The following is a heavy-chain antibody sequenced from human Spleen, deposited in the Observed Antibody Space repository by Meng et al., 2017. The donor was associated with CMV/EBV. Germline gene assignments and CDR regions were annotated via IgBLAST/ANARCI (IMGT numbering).Heavy chain of an antibody. V-gene: IGHV4-59*01. CDR3: ARATSSVIAMVRGAKGGPFDY. D-gene: IGHD3-10*01. CDR2: GYYTGSA. CDR1: SSYY. Sequence: SSYYWRWIRRPPGKGLEWIGYGYYTGSADYNPSLKSRVTISVDTSKNQLSLNLSAVTAADTAVYYCARATSSVIAMVRGAKGGPFDYWGQGALVTVSS. J-gene: IGHJ4*02.